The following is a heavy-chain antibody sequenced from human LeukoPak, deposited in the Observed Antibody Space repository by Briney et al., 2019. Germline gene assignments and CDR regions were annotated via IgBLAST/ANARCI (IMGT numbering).Heavy chain of an antibody. Sequence: GGSLRLSCAASGFSVSIYAMDWVRQSPGKGLEHVSAISNNGDSTFYANSVKGRFITSRDNSKNTLYLQMGSLRAEDMALYYCARRGSYHDFDYWGQGTLVTVSS. CDR1: GFSVSIYA. D-gene: IGHD1-26*01. CDR3: ARRGSYHDFDY. CDR2: ISNNGDST. V-gene: IGHV3-64*01. J-gene: IGHJ4*02.